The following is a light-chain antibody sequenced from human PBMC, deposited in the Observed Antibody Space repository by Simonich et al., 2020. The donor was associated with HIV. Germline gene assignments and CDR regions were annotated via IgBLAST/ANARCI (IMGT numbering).Light chain of an antibody. CDR2: QAS. Sequence: DIQMTQSPSTLSASVGDRVTITCRASQSIDNWLAWYQQRPGKAPKLLIFQASSLESGVPSRFSGSGSGTEFTLTISSLQPDDFATYYCQQYNSYPLTFGGGTKVEIK. CDR1: QSIDNW. V-gene: IGKV1-5*03. CDR3: QQYNSYPLT. J-gene: IGKJ4*01.